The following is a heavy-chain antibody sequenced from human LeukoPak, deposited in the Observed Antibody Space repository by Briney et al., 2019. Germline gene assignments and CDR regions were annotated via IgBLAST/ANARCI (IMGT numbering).Heavy chain of an antibody. J-gene: IGHJ4*02. CDR1: GFIFSSYA. CDR2: LSDGGDTT. D-gene: IGHD2-2*02. Sequence: GGSLELSCSASGFIFSSYAMSWVRQAPGKGLEWVSTLSDGGDTTYYADSLKGRFTISRDNSNNTLYLQMNSLRAEDTAIYYCAKARSGSSASCYNYWGQGTLVTVSS. CDR3: AKARSGSSASCYNY. V-gene: IGHV3-23*01.